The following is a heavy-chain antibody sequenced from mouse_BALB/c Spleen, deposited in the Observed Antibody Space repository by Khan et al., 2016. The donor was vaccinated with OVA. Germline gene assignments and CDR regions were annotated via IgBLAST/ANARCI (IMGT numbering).Heavy chain of an antibody. CDR3: SKLYVCYFDY. J-gene: IGHJ2*01. Sequence: QVQLKQLGPCPVEPSQSLSIPRTVFGFPLPSHGVSRVRQPPGKGLEWLGVIWGVGCINYHSVLKPGLSISNDNSNCQVFLKLNSLQADDAATYCCSKLYVCYFDYWGQGTTVTVSA. CDR1: GFPLPSHG. D-gene: IGHD2-14*01. CDR2: IWGVGCI. V-gene: IGHV2-3*01.